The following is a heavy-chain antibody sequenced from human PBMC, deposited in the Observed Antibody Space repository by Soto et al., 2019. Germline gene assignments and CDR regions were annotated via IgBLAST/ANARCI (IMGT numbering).Heavy chain of an antibody. CDR3: ARDSPPMDV. J-gene: IGHJ6*02. CDR1: GFVFSSYA. CDR2: ISGSGTTA. Sequence: PGGSLRLSCAASGFVFSSYAMSWVRQAPGKGLEWVSAISGSGTTAYYADSVKGRFIFSRDNSKNTLYLQMNSLRGEDTAVYYCARDSPPMDVWGQGTTVTVSS. V-gene: IGHV3-23*01.